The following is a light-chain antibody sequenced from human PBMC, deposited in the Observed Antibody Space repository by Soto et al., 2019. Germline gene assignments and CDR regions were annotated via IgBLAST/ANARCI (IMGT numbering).Light chain of an antibody. CDR2: MVS. J-gene: IGKJ2*01. CDR1: QSLVHADANIY. V-gene: IGKV2-24*01. Sequence: DIEMTQTPLSLPVTLGQPASISCRSSQSLVHADANIYLSWLLQRPGQPPRLLIYMVSNRFSGVPDRFSGSGAGTDFTLKISRVEPEDVGIYYCMQATQFPRTFGQGTKLEIK. CDR3: MQATQFPRT.